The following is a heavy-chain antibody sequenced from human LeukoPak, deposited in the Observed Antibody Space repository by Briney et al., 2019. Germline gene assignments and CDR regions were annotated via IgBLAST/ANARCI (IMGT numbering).Heavy chain of an antibody. V-gene: IGHV4-34*01. CDR3: ARGLAAAGKRRFDP. CDR2: INHSGST. Sequence: SETLSLTCAVYGGSFSGYYWSWIRQPPGKGLEWIGEINHSGSTNYNPSLKSRVTISVDTSKNQFSLKLCSVTAADTAVYYCARGLAAAGKRRFDPWGQGTLVTVSS. J-gene: IGHJ5*02. CDR1: GGSFSGYY. D-gene: IGHD6-13*01.